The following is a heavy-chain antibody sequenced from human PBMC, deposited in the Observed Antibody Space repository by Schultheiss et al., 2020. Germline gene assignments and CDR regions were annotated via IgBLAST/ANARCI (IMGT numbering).Heavy chain of an antibody. CDR1: GFTFSSYA. V-gene: IGHV3-30-3*01. D-gene: IGHD3-10*01. CDR3: GPHYGSGSYYYYYYGMDV. CDR2: ISYDGSNK. J-gene: IGHJ6*02. Sequence: GGSLRLSCAASGFTFSSYAMHWVRQAPGKGLEWVAVISYDGSNKYYADSVKGRFTISRDNSKNTLYLQMNSLRAEDTAVYYCGPHYGSGSYYYYYYGMDVWGQGTTVNVYS.